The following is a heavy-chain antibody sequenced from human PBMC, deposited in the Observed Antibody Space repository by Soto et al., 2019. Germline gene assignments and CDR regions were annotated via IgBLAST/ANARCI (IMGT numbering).Heavy chain of an antibody. CDR3: ARRIAAAGSYFDY. CDR1: GFSLSNARMG. V-gene: IGHV2-26*01. Sequence: SGPTLVNPTETLTLTCTVSGFSLSNARMGVSWIRQPPGKALEWLAHIFSNDEKSYSTSLKSRLTTSKDTSKSQVVLTMTNMDPVDTATYYCARRIAAAGSYFDYWGQGTLVTVSS. CDR2: IFSNDEK. D-gene: IGHD6-13*01. J-gene: IGHJ4*02.